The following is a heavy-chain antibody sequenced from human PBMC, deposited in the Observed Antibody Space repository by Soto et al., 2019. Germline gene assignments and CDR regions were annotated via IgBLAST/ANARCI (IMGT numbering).Heavy chain of an antibody. V-gene: IGHV3-7*01. D-gene: IGHD6-19*01. Sequence: GGSLRLSCAASGFTFSSYWMSWVRQAPGKGLEWVANIKQDGSEKYYVDSVKGRFTISRDNAKNSLYLQMNSLGAEDTAVYYCARNTMAGQFDYWGQGTLVTVSS. CDR2: IKQDGSEK. CDR3: ARNTMAGQFDY. J-gene: IGHJ4*02. CDR1: GFTFSSYW.